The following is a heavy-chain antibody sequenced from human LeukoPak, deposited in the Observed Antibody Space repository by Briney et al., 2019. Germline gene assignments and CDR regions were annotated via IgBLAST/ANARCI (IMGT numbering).Heavy chain of an antibody. D-gene: IGHD3-16*01. V-gene: IGHV3-53*01. CDR1: GFSVINCY. CDR3: ARGRVGGPRLDP. Sequence: GGSLRLTCAASGFSVINCYMSWVRQAPRTGLEWVSVMYSGGNTYYADSVRGRFSISRDSPKNTLYLQMNSLRVEDTAVYYCARGRVGGPRLDPWGQGTLVTVSS. CDR2: MYSGGNT. J-gene: IGHJ5*02.